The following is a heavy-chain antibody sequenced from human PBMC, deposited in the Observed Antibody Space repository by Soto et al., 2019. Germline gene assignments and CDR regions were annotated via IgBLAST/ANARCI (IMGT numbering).Heavy chain of an antibody. D-gene: IGHD6-13*01. V-gene: IGHV3-74*01. CDR3: TRGPRATSAGTSAH. CDR2: IYNDGTYA. CDR1: GFTFNMYW. Sequence: PAGSLGLSCAGSGFTFNMYWMHGVRQVTGKGPVWVARIYNDGTYADYADSVKGRFTISRDNAKDTLYLQMNDLRAEDSALYHCTRGPRATSAGTSAHWGQGTLVTVSS. J-gene: IGHJ4*02.